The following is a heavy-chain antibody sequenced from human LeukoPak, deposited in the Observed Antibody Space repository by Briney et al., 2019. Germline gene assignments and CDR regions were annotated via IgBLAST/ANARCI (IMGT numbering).Heavy chain of an antibody. CDR3: ARDHYYDSSGSFDY. CDR2: INWNGGST. Sequence: GGSLRLSCAASRFTFDDYGMSWVRQAPGKGLEWVSGINWNGGSTGYADSVKGRFTISRDNAKDSLYLQMNSLRAEDTALYYCARDHYYDSSGSFDYWGQGTLVTVSS. D-gene: IGHD3-22*01. CDR1: RFTFDDYG. V-gene: IGHV3-20*04. J-gene: IGHJ4*02.